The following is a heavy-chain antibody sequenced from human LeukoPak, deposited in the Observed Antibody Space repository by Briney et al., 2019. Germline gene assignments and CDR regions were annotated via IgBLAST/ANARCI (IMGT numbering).Heavy chain of an antibody. J-gene: IGHJ4*02. CDR1: GFTFSSHH. CDR2: IHSTSSTI. CDR3: ARVVQDVTGADF. D-gene: IGHD3-9*01. V-gene: IGHV3-48*01. Sequence: GGSLRLSCAASGFTFSSHHMTWVRQAPGKGLEWISYIHSTSSTIHYADSVKGRFTISRDNAYNSLYLQMNSLRAEDTAVYYCARVVQDVTGADFWGQGTLVTVSS.